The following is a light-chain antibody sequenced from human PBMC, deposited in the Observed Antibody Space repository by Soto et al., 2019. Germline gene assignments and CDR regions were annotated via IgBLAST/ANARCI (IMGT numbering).Light chain of an antibody. J-gene: IGKJ5*01. CDR3: QQYYSSPVT. V-gene: IGKV1-5*01. Sequence: DLRLTKSASHLSGSVADRATITGRASPTISSCLAWYQQKPGKAPKLLIYGASTLASGVPSRFSGSGSGTEFTLTISSLQPEDFATYYCQQYYSSPVTFGQGTRLEIK. CDR2: GAS. CDR1: PTISSC.